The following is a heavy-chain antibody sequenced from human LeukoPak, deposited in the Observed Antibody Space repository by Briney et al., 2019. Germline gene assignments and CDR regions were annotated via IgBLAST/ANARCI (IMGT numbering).Heavy chain of an antibody. Sequence: GGSLRLSCAASEFTFSSKDMTWVRQAPGKGLEWVSVMFSGGSTFYADSVKGRFTISRDNSKNTLYLQMNSLRAEDTAVYYCARGYERDAFDIWGQGTMVTVSS. CDR1: EFTFSSKD. D-gene: IGHD1-1*01. CDR2: MFSGGST. J-gene: IGHJ3*02. V-gene: IGHV3-66*01. CDR3: ARGYERDAFDI.